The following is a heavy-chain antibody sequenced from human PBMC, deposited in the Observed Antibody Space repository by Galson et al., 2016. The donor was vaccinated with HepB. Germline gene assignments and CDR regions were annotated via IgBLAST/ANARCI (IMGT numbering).Heavy chain of an antibody. Sequence: SLRLSCAASGFTFSDYAIHWVRQAPGKGLEWVAVTSYDGSNNYYADYVKGRFTISRDNSKNTLFLQMNSLRDEDTAVYYCARGHSSSWYSYCDYWGQGTLVTVSS. CDR3: ARGHSSSWYSYCDY. CDR2: TSYDGSNN. CDR1: GFTFSDYA. J-gene: IGHJ4*02. D-gene: IGHD6-13*01. V-gene: IGHV3-30-3*01.